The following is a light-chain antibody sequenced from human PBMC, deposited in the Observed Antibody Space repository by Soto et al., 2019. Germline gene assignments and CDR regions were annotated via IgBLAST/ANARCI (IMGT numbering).Light chain of an antibody. Sequence: DIQMTQSPSSLSASVVDSVTITCRASQSMSNYLNWYQQKPGKAPKLLVYAASSLQSGVPSRFSGSGSGTDFTLTISSLLPEDFATYYFQQSYSTPFPFGPGTKVDIK. CDR2: AAS. V-gene: IGKV1-39*01. CDR3: QQSYSTPFP. CDR1: QSMSNY. J-gene: IGKJ3*01.